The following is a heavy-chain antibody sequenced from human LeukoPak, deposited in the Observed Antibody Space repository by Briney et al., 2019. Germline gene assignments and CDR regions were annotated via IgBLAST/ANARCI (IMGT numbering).Heavy chain of an antibody. CDR3: ARVEGGYTVDY. Sequence: PSETLSLTCTVSGGSISSSSYYWGWIRQPPGKGLEWIGNFYSSGSTYYSPSLKSRVTISVDTSKNQFSLKLSSVTAADTAVYYCARVEGGYTVDYWGQGTLVTVSS. D-gene: IGHD5-18*01. CDR1: GGSISSSSYY. J-gene: IGHJ4*02. CDR2: FYSSGST. V-gene: IGHV4-39*07.